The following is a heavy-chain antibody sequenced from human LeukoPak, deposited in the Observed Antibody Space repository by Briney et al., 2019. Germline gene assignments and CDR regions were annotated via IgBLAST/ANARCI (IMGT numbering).Heavy chain of an antibody. CDR3: ARRENYYDSSGYHYVGAFDI. CDR2: ISGRDDST. CDR1: GFTFSTYA. V-gene: IGHV3-23*01. J-gene: IGHJ3*02. Sequence: QPGGSLRLSCAASGFTFSTYAMSWVRQAPGKGPEWVSTISGRDDSTFYAESVKGRFTISRDNSKNTVYLQMNSLRAEDTAVYYCARRENYYDSSGYHYVGAFDIWGQGTMVTVSS. D-gene: IGHD3-22*01.